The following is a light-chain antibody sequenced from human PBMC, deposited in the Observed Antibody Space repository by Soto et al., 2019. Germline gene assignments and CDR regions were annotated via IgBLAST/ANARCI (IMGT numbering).Light chain of an antibody. Sequence: ILMTQSPATLSVSPGERATLSCRASQSVSNNLAGYQQKPGQAPRLLIYDASTRATGIPARFSGSGSGTDIPLTISGLQSEDFAVYYCQQYNNWPPWTFGQGTKVEIK. CDR1: QSVSNN. V-gene: IGKV3-15*01. J-gene: IGKJ1*01. CDR2: DAS. CDR3: QQYNNWPPWT.